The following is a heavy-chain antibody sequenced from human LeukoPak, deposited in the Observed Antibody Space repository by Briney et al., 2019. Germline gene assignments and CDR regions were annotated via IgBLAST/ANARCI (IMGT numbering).Heavy chain of an antibody. CDR3: ARESGDGYNSYFDY. J-gene: IGHJ4*02. Sequence: ASVKVSCKASGYTFTGYYMHWVRQAPGQGLEWMGWINPNSGGTNYAQKFQGRVTMTRDTSISTAYMELSRLRSDDTAVYYCARESGDGYNSYFDYWGQGTLVTVSS. CDR2: INPNSGGT. D-gene: IGHD5-24*01. CDR1: GYTFTGYY. V-gene: IGHV1-2*02.